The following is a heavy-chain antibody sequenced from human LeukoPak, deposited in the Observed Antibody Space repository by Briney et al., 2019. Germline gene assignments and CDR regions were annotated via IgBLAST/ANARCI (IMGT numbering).Heavy chain of an antibody. CDR3: AKAEPPMYYDSSGLPIDY. V-gene: IGHV3-30*18. CDR2: ISYDGSNK. D-gene: IGHD3-22*01. J-gene: IGHJ4*02. CDR1: GFTFSSYG. Sequence: PGGSLRLSCAASGFTFSSYGMHWVCQAPGKGLEWVAVISYDGSNKYYADSVKGRFTISRDNSKNTLYLQMNSLRAEDTAVYYRAKAEPPMYYDSSGLPIDYWGQGTLVTVSS.